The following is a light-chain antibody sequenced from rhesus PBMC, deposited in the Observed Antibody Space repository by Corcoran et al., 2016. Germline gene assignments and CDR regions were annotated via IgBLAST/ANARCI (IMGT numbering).Light chain of an antibody. V-gene: IGKV2-78*01. CDR3: LQDIQLPLP. CDR2: LGS. J-gene: IGKJ4*01. CDR1: QSLLHSNGDTY. Sequence: DIVMTQTPLSLPVTPGEPASISCRSSQSLLHSNGDTYLFWYLQTPGQFPQLLIYLGSTRASGVPDRFSGSGSGTDFTLKISGVEAEDVGVYYCLQDIQLPLPFGGWTKVELK.